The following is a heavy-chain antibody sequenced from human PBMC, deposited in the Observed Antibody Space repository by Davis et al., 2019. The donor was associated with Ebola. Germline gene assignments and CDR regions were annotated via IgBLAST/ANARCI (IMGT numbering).Heavy chain of an antibody. CDR3: ARGGPLRSGGY. CDR2: ISSSSSYI. CDR1: GFTFSSYS. J-gene: IGHJ4*02. D-gene: IGHD2-8*02. Sequence: GESLKISCAASGFTFSSYSMNWVRQAPGKGLEWVSSISSSSSYIYYADSVKGRFTISRDNAKNSLYLQMNSLRAEDTAVYYCARGGPLRSGGYWGQGTLVTVSS. V-gene: IGHV3-21*01.